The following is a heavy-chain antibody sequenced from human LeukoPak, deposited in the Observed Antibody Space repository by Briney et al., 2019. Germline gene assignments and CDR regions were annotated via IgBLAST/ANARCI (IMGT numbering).Heavy chain of an antibody. D-gene: IGHD3-10*01. CDR2: IYTSGST. CDR1: GGSISSGSYY. V-gene: IGHV4-61*02. Sequence: SETLSLTCTVSGGSISSGSYYWSWIRQPAGRGLEWIGRIYTSGSTNYNPSLKSRVTISVDTSKNQFSLKLSSVTAADTAVYYCARGTYYYGSGSYGLFDYWGQGTLVTVSS. J-gene: IGHJ4*02. CDR3: ARGTYYYGSGSYGLFDY.